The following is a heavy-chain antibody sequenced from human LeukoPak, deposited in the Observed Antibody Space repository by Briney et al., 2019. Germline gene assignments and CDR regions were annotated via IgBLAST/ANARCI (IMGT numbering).Heavy chain of an antibody. Sequence: SETLSLTCTVSGGSISSGDYYWSWIRQPPGKGLEWIGEINHSGSTNYNPSLKSRVTISVDTSKNQFSLKLSSVTAADTAVYYCVRVRTYRVVRGVPKGQFDYWGQGTLVTVSS. V-gene: IGHV4-39*07. D-gene: IGHD3-10*01. CDR2: INHSGST. CDR1: GGSISSGDYY. CDR3: VRVRTYRVVRGVPKGQFDY. J-gene: IGHJ4*02.